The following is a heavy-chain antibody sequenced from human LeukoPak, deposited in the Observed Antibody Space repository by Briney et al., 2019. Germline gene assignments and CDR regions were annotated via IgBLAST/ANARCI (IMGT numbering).Heavy chain of an antibody. D-gene: IGHD7-27*01. J-gene: IGHJ5*02. Sequence: ASEKVSRTASVYTFTAYYIHWVRQAPGQGLEWIGGINPTSGGATYAGKFQGGVTMTTDTSIATAYMDLRSLTSDDTAVYFCARVGKPRPHHWFDPWGQGTLVTVSS. V-gene: IGHV1-2*02. CDR1: VYTFTAYY. CDR2: INPTSGGA. CDR3: ARVGKPRPHHWFDP.